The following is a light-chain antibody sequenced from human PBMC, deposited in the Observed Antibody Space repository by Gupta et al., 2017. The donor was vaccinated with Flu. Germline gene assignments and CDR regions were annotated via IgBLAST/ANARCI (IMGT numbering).Light chain of an antibody. Sequence: DIQMTKSPSTLAASVGDRATITCRASQIISSWLVWYQQKPGKAPKILIYKASSLQSGVPTRFSGSGSGTEFTLTISSLQPDDFATYYCQQYNSYPYTFGQGTKLEI. CDR3: QQYNSYPYT. V-gene: IGKV1-5*03. CDR2: KAS. J-gene: IGKJ2*01. CDR1: QIISSW.